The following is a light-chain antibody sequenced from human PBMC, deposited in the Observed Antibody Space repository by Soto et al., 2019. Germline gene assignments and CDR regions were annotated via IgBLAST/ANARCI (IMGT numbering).Light chain of an antibody. CDR1: QSISSW. CDR3: QQYNSYSPPT. J-gene: IGKJ1*01. Sequence: IQMTQSPSTLSASVGDRVTITCRASQSISSWLAWYQQKPGKAPKLLIYDASSLESGVPSRFSGSGSGTEFTLTISSLQPDDFATYYCQQYNSYSPPTFGQGTKVEIK. V-gene: IGKV1-5*01. CDR2: DAS.